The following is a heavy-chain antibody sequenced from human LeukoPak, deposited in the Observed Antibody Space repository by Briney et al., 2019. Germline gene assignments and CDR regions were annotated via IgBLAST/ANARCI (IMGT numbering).Heavy chain of an antibody. Sequence: PGGSLRLSCAASGFTFSSYCMNWVRQAPGKGLEWVSSISSSSSYIYYADSVKGRFTISRDNAKNSLYLQMNSLRAEDTAVYYCARVAINDYGDYFDYWGQGTLVTVSS. J-gene: IGHJ4*02. CDR2: ISSSSSYI. D-gene: IGHD4-17*01. CDR1: GFTFSSYC. CDR3: ARVAINDYGDYFDY. V-gene: IGHV3-21*01.